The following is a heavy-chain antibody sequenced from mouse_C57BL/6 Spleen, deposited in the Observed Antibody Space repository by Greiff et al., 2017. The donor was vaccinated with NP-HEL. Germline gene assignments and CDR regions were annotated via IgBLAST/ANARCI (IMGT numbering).Heavy chain of an antibody. CDR1: GYSFTSYY. Sequence: QVHVKQSGPELVKPGASVKISCKASGYSFTSYYIHWVKQRPGQGLEWIGWIYPGSGNTKYNEKFKGKATLTADTSSSTAYMQLSSLTSEDSAVYYCARGFGGAWFAYWGQGTLVTVSA. CDR3: ARGFGGAWFAY. J-gene: IGHJ3*01. CDR2: IYPGSGNT. V-gene: IGHV1-66*01.